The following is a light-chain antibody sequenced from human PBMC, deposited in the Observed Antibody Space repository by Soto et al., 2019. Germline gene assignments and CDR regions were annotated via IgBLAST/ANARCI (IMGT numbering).Light chain of an antibody. CDR1: SSEVVGYNY. J-gene: IGLJ2*01. V-gene: IGLV2-14*01. CDR2: DVS. Sequence: QSALTQPASVSGSPGQSITISCTGTSSEVVGYNYVSWYQQHPGKAPKLMIYDVSNRPSGVSNRFSGSKSGNTASPTISGLQAEDDADYYCSSYTSSSTSVVFGEGTKVTVL. CDR3: SSYTSSSTSVV.